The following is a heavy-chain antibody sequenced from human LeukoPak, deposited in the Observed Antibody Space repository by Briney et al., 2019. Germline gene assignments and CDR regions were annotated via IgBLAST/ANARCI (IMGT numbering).Heavy chain of an antibody. J-gene: IGHJ4*02. D-gene: IGHD1-7*01. CDR3: ATAGNYRFDY. V-gene: IGHV3-74*01. CDR1: GFTFSNYW. CDR2: INPDGSTI. Sequence: TGGSLRLSCGASGFTFSNYWVHWVRQAPGKGLVWVSRINPDGSTINYADSVKGRFTISRDNAKNTLYLQMNSLRAEDTAVYYCATAGNYRFDYWGQGTLVTVSS.